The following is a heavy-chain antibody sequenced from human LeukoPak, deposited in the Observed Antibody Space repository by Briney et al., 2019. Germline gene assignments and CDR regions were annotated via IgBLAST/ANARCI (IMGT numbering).Heavy chain of an antibody. CDR1: GFTFNSYS. CDR2: ISSSTNTT. CDR3: ARDLIIAVAGTGMTN. J-gene: IGHJ4*02. D-gene: IGHD6-19*01. V-gene: IGHV3-48*01. Sequence: GGSLRLSCAASGFTFNSYSMNWVRQAPGKGLEWVSYISSSTNTTYYADSVTGRFTISRDNVKNSLYLQMNSLRAEDTAVYYCARDLIIAVAGTGMTNWGQGTLVTVSS.